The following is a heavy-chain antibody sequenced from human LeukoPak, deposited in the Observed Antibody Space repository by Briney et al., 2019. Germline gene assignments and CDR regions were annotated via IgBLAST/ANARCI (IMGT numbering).Heavy chain of an antibody. CDR2: IYYSGRA. J-gene: IGHJ4*02. CDR1: GGSLSGYY. CDR3: ARSSSYYDFVGGSYRPRYYFDY. V-gene: IGHV4-59*01. Sequence: PETLSLTCTVSGGSLSGYYWSWICQRPREGLECIGGIYYSGRAHYNPSLTRRVTLSGDTPKNPFSLKLSSVTAADSAVYYCARSSSYYDFVGGSYRPRYYFDYWGPGTLVTVSS. D-gene: IGHD3-16*01.